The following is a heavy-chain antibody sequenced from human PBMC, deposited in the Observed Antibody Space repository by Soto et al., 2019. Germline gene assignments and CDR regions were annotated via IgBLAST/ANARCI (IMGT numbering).Heavy chain of an antibody. CDR1: GYTFTSYA. J-gene: IGHJ4*02. CDR2: INAGNGNT. V-gene: IGHV1-3*01. D-gene: IGHD2-8*01. Sequence: ASVKVSCKASGYTFTSYAMHWVRQAPGQRLEWMGWINAGNGNTKYSQRFQGRVTITRDTSASTAYMELSSLRSEDTAVYYCASHNRTNGVCRLFDYWGQGTLVTVSS. CDR3: ASHNRTNGVCRLFDY.